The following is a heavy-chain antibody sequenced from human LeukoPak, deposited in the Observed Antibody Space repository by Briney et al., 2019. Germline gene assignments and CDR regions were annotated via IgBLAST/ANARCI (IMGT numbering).Heavy chain of an antibody. CDR3: ARSATDGFDI. D-gene: IGHD3-3*01. Sequence: PGGSLRLSCAASGFTFRSFWMHRVRQDPGKGLVWVSHMNGDGTSISYADSVKGRFTISRDNAKNTLYLQMNRLKAEDTAVYYCARSATDGFDIWGQGTMVTVSS. CDR2: MNGDGTSI. CDR1: GFTFRSFW. J-gene: IGHJ3*02. V-gene: IGHV3-74*01.